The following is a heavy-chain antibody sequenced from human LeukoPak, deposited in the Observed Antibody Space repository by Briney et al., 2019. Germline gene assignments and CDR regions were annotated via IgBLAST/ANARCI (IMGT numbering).Heavy chain of an antibody. Sequence: SETLSLTCTVSGGSISSYYWSWIRQPAGKGLEWIGRIYTSGSTNYNPSLKSRVTMSVDTSKNQFSLKLSSVTAADTAVYYCARERAEYYGSGRVYYYYYMDVWGKGTTVTVSS. J-gene: IGHJ6*03. D-gene: IGHD3-10*01. CDR2: IYTSGST. CDR3: ARERAEYYGSGRVYYYYYMDV. V-gene: IGHV4-4*07. CDR1: GGSISSYY.